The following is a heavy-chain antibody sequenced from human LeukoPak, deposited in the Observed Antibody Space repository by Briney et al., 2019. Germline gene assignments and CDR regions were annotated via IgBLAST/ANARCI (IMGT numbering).Heavy chain of an antibody. V-gene: IGHV3-7*01. CDR2: IKNDGSEK. J-gene: IGHJ5*02. CDR3: MRDYMGWFDP. Sequence: PGGSLRLSCAASGFIFRGYWMSWVRQAPGKGLEWVANIKNDGSEKNYVDSVRGRFTISRDTASNTMHLEMNNLRIEDTAVYYCMRDYMGWFDPWGQGSLVTVSS. D-gene: IGHD3-10*01. CDR1: GFIFRGYW.